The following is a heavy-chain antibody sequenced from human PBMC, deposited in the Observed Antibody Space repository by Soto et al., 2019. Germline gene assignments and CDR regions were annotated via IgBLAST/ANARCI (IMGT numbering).Heavy chain of an antibody. Sequence: EVQLLESGGGLVQSGGSLRHSCAASGFTFAGYAMNWVRQAPGRGLEWVAGTLSDGGTKYYVDPVKGRFTISRDNSKNTLYLQMNGLRVDDTALYYCAKDFRPDGKYDLDYWGQGTLVVVSS. D-gene: IGHD3-3*01. CDR3: AKDFRPDGKYDLDY. V-gene: IGHV3-23*01. CDR2: TLSDGGTK. J-gene: IGHJ4*02. CDR1: GFTFAGYA.